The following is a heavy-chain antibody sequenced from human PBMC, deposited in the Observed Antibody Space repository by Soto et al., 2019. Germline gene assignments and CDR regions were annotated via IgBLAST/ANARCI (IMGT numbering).Heavy chain of an antibody. CDR2: INHSGST. V-gene: IGHV4-34*01. Sequence: SETLSLTCAVYGGSFSGYYWSWIRQPPGKGLGWIGEINHSGSTNYNPSLKSRVTISVDTSKNQFSLKLSSVTAADTAVYYCAILHNRAGIDYWGQGTLVTVSS. CDR3: AILHNRAGIDY. J-gene: IGHJ4*02. CDR1: GGSFSGYY. D-gene: IGHD6-13*01.